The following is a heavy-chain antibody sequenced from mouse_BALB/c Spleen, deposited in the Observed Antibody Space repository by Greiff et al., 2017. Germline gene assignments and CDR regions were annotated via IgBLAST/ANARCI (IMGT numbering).Heavy chain of an antibody. J-gene: IGHJ4*01. Sequence: LQQPGAELVKPGASVKMSCKASGYTFTSYNMHWVKQTPGQGLEWIGAIYPGNGDTSYNQKFKGKATLTADKSSSTAYMQLSSLTSEDSAVYYCARPYYGNYGGDYWGQGTSVTVSS. CDR3: ARPYYGNYGGDY. D-gene: IGHD2-10*01. CDR2: IYPGNGDT. CDR1: GYTFTSYN. V-gene: IGHV1-12*01.